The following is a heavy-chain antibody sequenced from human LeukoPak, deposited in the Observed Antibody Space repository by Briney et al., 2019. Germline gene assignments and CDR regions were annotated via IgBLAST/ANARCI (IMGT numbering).Heavy chain of an antibody. CDR2: TGSRGTT. CDR1: GFTFTSDA. Sequence: GGSLRLSCVASGFTFTSDAMNWVRQAPGKGLEWVSSTGSRGTTQYADSVKGRFTVSRDNAKNSLYLQMNSLRAEDTAVYYCARFATYGSGTYAFDYWGQGTLVTVSS. D-gene: IGHD3-10*01. J-gene: IGHJ4*02. V-gene: IGHV3-69-1*01. CDR3: ARFATYGSGTYAFDY.